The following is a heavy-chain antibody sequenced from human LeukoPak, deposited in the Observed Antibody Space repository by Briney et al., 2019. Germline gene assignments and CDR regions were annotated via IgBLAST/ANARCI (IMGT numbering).Heavy chain of an antibody. CDR3: ARVPDFWSGYYYFDY. CDR2: ISAYNGNT. CDR1: GYTFTSYG. Sequence: ASVKVSCKASGYTFTSYGISWVRQAPGQGLEWMGWISAYNGNTNYAQKFQGRVTMTRDTSISTAYMELSRLRSDDTAVYYCARVPDFWSGYYYFDYWGQGTLVTVSS. V-gene: IGHV1-18*01. J-gene: IGHJ4*02. D-gene: IGHD3-3*01.